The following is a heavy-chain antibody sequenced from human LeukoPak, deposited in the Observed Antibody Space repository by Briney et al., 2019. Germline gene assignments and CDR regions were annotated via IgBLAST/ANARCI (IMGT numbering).Heavy chain of an antibody. V-gene: IGHV3-30*18. CDR2: ISFDGTNK. Sequence: GGSLRLSCAASGXXXXXXXXXXVXXXPXKXXEXAAIISFDGTNKYYADSVKGRFTISRDNSTNTLYLQMNSLRAEDTAVYYCAKDRRLQLPFDYWGQGTLVTVSS. D-gene: IGHD5-24*01. CDR3: AKDRRLQLPFDY. CDR1: GXXXXXXX. J-gene: IGHJ4*02.